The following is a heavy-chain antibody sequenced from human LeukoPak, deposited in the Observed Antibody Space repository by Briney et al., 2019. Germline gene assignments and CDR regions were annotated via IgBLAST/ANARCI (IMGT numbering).Heavy chain of an antibody. J-gene: IGHJ6*03. Sequence: SVKVSCKASGGTFSSYAISWVRQAPGQGLEWMGGIIPIFGTANYAQKFQGRVTITADESTSTAYMELSSLRSEDTAVHYCARYNYYYYYMDVWGKGTTVTISS. V-gene: IGHV1-69*01. CDR1: GGTFSSYA. CDR3: ARYNYYYYYMDV. CDR2: IIPIFGTA. D-gene: IGHD1-1*01.